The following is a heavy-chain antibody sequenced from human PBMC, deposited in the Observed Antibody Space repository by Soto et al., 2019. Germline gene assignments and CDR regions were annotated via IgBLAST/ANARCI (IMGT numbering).Heavy chain of an antibody. CDR2: IYYSGST. D-gene: IGHD3-9*01. Sequence: SETLSLTCTVSGGSISSGDYYWSWIRQPPGKGLEWIGYIYYSGSTYYNPSLKSRVTISVDTSKNQFSLKLSSVTAADTAVYYCARGDFDWLLIDYWGQGTLVTISS. CDR3: ARGDFDWLLIDY. CDR1: GGSISSGDYY. J-gene: IGHJ4*02. V-gene: IGHV4-30-4*01.